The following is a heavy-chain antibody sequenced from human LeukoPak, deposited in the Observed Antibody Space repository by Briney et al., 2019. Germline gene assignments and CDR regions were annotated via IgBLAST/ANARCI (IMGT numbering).Heavy chain of an antibody. CDR1: GFTFSSYA. Sequence: LGGSLRLSCAASGFTFSSYAMSWVRQAPGKGLEWVSGIDNSGSHTYYADSVKGRFTISRDNSKNTLHLQMNNLRAEDTALYYCAKDYPGGEEVYWGQGTLVTVSS. CDR2: IDNSGSHT. V-gene: IGHV3-23*01. D-gene: IGHD2-21*01. CDR3: AKDYPGGEEVY. J-gene: IGHJ4*02.